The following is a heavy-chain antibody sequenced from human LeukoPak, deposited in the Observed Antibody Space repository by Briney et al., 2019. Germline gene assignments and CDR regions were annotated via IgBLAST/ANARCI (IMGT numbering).Heavy chain of an antibody. Sequence: PGGSLRLSCAASGFTVSSNYVGWVRQAPGKGLEWVSVLYRGGSPYYADSVKGRFTISRDNSKNTLYLQMNTLRADDTAVYYCARGGTSGTTITYYFDYWGHGTLVTVPS. CDR2: LYRGGSP. D-gene: IGHD5-12*01. V-gene: IGHV3-66*01. CDR3: ARGGTSGTTITYYFDY. J-gene: IGHJ4*01. CDR1: GFTVSSNY.